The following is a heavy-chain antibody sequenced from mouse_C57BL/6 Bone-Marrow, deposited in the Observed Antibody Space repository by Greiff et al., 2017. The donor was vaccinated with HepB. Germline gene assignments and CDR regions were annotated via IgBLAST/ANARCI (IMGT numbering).Heavy chain of an antibody. Sequence: EVKLQESGAELVRPGASVKLSCTASGFNIKDDYMHWVKQRPEQGLEWIGWIDPENGDTEYASKFQGKATITADTSSNTAYLQLSSLTSEDTAVYYCTKTYYYGSSYDWFAYWGQGTLVTGSA. CDR3: TKTYYYGSSYDWFAY. D-gene: IGHD1-1*01. CDR2: IDPENGDT. J-gene: IGHJ3*01. CDR1: GFNIKDDY. V-gene: IGHV14-4*01.